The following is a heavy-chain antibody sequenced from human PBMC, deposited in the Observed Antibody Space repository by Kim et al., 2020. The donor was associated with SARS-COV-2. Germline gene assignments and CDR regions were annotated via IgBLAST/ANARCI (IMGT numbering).Heavy chain of an antibody. Sequence: SVKVSCKASGGTFSSYALSWVRQAPGQGLEWMGGIIPIFGTANYAQKFQGRVTITADESTSTAYMELSSLRSEDTAVYYCARDLGAQWPGPTVHYYYGMDVWGQGTTVTVSS. V-gene: IGHV1-69*13. J-gene: IGHJ6*02. D-gene: IGHD1-26*01. CDR3: ARDLGAQWPGPTVHYYYGMDV. CDR1: GGTFSSYA. CDR2: IIPIFGTA.